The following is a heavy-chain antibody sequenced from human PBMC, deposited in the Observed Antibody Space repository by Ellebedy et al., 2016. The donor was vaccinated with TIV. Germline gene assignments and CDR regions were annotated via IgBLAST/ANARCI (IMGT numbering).Heavy chain of an antibody. V-gene: IGHV3-13*05. Sequence: GESLKISCAASGFTFSTYDMHWVRQPTGKGLEWVSAVGTAGDPYFSDAVKGRFTISRENANNSLYLQMNSLRAGDTAVYYCVRGGRNVGGIYYYTGMGVWGQGTTVTVSS. J-gene: IGHJ6*02. D-gene: IGHD1-1*01. CDR3: VRGGRNVGGIYYYTGMGV. CDR1: GFTFSTYD. CDR2: VGTAGDP.